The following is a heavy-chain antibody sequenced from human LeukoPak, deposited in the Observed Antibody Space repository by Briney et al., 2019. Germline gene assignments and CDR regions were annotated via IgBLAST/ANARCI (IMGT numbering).Heavy chain of an antibody. V-gene: IGHV1-46*01. CDR3: ARTAARRFDY. CDR2: INPTGGST. CDR1: GNTFPSYF. D-gene: IGHD6-6*01. J-gene: IGHJ4*02. Sequence: APVKVSCKASGNTFPSYFMHWVRQAPGQGLEWMGIINPTGGSTTYAQKFQGRVTMTRDTSTSTVYMELSSLRSDDTAVYYCARTAARRFDYWGQGTLVTVSS.